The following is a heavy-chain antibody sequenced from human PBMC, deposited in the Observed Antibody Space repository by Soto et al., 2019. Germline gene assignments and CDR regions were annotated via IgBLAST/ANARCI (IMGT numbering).Heavy chain of an antibody. CDR3: AREVRSHDYFHYYDGRDV. CDR1: GYTFTSYG. V-gene: IGHV1-18*01. Sequence: QVQLVQSGAEVNKPGASVKVSCKASGYTFTSYGISWVRQAPGQGLEWMGWISIYTGNTKYAQKLQGRVTMTTDTSTSTADMELRSLRSDDTAVYYCAREVRSHDYFHYYDGRDVWGQATTVTVSS. CDR2: ISIYTGNT. D-gene: IGHD4-17*01. J-gene: IGHJ6*02.